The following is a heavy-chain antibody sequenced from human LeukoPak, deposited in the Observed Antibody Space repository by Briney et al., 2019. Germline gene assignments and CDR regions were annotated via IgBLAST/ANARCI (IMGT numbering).Heavy chain of an antibody. CDR1: GFTFSSYG. CDR2: IRYDGSNK. D-gene: IGHD5-18*01. Sequence: GGSLRLSCAASGFTFSSYGMHWVRQAPGKGLEWVAFIRYDGSNKYYADTVKGRFTISRDNSKNTLYLQMNSLRAEATAVYYCARDPGYSYGLDNDYWGQGTLVTVSS. J-gene: IGHJ4*02. V-gene: IGHV3-30*02. CDR3: ARDPGYSYGLDNDY.